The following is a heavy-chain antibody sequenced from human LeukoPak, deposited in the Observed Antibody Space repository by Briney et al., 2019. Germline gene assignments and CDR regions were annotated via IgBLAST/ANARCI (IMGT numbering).Heavy chain of an antibody. V-gene: IGHV3-66*01. CDR3: AREMVTTNYYYFYMDV. CDR2: IYSGGKT. D-gene: IGHD2-21*02. Sequence: GGSLRLSCAASGFTVSTNYMSWVRQAPGKGLEWVSVIYSGGKTYYADFVKGRFTISRDNSKNTLYLQMNSLRAEETAVYYCAREMVTTNYYYFYMDVWGKGTTVTISS. J-gene: IGHJ6*03. CDR1: GFTVSTNY.